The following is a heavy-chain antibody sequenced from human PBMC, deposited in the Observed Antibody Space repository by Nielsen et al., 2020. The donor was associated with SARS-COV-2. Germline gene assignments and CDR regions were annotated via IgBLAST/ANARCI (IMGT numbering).Heavy chain of an antibody. V-gene: IGHV3-33*06. Sequence: GESLKISCAASGFTFSFYDIHWVRQAPGEGLEWVAVMWADGATEHYAESVKGRFTVSRDASKNTVYLQMNSLRAADSAVYYCAKDLGPDAGYTVFNDYFDNWGQRALVTVSS. CDR3: AKDLGPDAGYTVFNDYFDN. J-gene: IGHJ4*02. CDR1: GFTFSFYD. CDR2: MWADGATE. D-gene: IGHD5/OR15-5a*01.